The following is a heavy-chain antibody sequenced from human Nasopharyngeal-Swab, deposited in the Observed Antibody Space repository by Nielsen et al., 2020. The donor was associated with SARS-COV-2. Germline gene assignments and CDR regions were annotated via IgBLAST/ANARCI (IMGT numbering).Heavy chain of an antibody. Sequence: SETLSLTCTVSGGSITSSRHRWGWIRQPPGKGLEWIGQILVNRYTEYHPSVRGRITVYADTSENSFSLRLSSVTAADTAVYYCARLGPFGSEDKWGQGTLVTVSS. V-gene: IGHV4-39*02. D-gene: IGHD3-3*01. J-gene: IGHJ4*02. CDR1: GGSITSSRHR. CDR2: ILVNRYT. CDR3: ARLGPFGSEDK.